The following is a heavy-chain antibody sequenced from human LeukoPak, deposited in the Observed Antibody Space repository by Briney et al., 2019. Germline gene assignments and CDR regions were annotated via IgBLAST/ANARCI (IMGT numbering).Heavy chain of an antibody. CDR3: ARHLGGSYYSPFDY. CDR2: IYYSGST. V-gene: IGHV4-31*03. Sequence: SQTLSLTCTVSGGSISSGGYYWSWIRQHPGKGLEWIGYIYYSGSTYYNPSLKSRVTISVDTSKNQFSLKLTSVTAADTAVYYCARHLGGSYYSPFDYWGRGTLVTVSS. CDR1: GGSISSGGYY. D-gene: IGHD2-15*01. J-gene: IGHJ4*02.